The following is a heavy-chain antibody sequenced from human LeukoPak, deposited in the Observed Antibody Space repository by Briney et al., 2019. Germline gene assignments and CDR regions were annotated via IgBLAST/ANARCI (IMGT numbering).Heavy chain of an antibody. D-gene: IGHD2-21*02. CDR1: GGSISSYY. CDR3: GRAAPTYCGGDCFFGGYFDH. J-gene: IGHJ4*02. Sequence: PSETLSLTCTVSGGSISSYYWSWIRQPPGKGLEWIGYIYYSGSTNYNPSLKSRVTISVDTSKNQFSLKLSSVTAGDRGVYFWGRAAPTYCGGDCFFGGYFDHWGQGTLVTVSS. V-gene: IGHV4-59*12. CDR2: IYYSGST.